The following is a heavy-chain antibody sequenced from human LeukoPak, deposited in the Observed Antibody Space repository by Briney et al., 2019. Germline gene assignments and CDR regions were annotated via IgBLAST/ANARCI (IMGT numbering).Heavy chain of an antibody. CDR2: IYPDDSDT. V-gene: IGHV5-51*01. Sequence: GASLKISCKGSGSRFTSYWIGWVRQMPGKGLEWMGIIYPDDSDTKYSPSFQGQVTISADKSISTAYLQWSSLKASDTAMYYCARLAFCTNAVCLSNYYYSMDVWGRGTTVTVSS. D-gene: IGHD2-8*01. CDR3: ARLAFCTNAVCLSNYYYSMDV. J-gene: IGHJ6*03. CDR1: GSRFTSYW.